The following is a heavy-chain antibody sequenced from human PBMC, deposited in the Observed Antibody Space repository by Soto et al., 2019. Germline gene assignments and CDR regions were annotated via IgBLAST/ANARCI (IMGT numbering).Heavy chain of an antibody. CDR1: GYTFTSYG. CDR2: ISAYNGNT. D-gene: IGHD3-3*01. V-gene: IGHV1-18*01. Sequence: ASVKVSCKASGYTFTSYGISWVRQAPGQGLEWMGWISAYNGNTNYAQKLQGRVTMTTDTSTSTAYMELRSLRSDDTAVYYCVRFLEDPPRSTTNWFDPWGQGTLVTVSS. J-gene: IGHJ5*02. CDR3: VRFLEDPPRSTTNWFDP.